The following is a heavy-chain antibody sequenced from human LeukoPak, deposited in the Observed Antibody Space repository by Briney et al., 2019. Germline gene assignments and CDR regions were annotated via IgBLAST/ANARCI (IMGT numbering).Heavy chain of an antibody. CDR3: ARDGYDILTGYSLYYFDY. V-gene: IGHV3-30*04. D-gene: IGHD3-9*01. CDR2: ISYDGSNK. CDR1: GFTFSSYA. Sequence: GGSLRLSCAASGFTFSSYAMHWVRQAPGKGLEWVAVISYDGSNKYYADSVKGRFTISRDNSKNTLYLQMNSLRAEDTAVYYCARDGYDILTGYSLYYFDYWGQGTLVTVSS. J-gene: IGHJ4*02.